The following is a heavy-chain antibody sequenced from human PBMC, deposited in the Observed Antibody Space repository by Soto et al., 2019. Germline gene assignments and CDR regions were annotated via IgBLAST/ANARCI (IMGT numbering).Heavy chain of an antibody. CDR1: GYTFTEYY. CDR2: INPTNGDT. D-gene: IGHD3-22*01. Sequence: QVQLVQSGAEAKKPGASVKVSCKASGYTFTEYYMHWMRQAPGQGLEWMGWINPTNGDTNYAHNFQDRVTMTRDASISTAYMELSSLTSDDTAVYYCTRGPSSGAFDYWGQGSLVAVSS. CDR3: TRGPSSGAFDY. J-gene: IGHJ4*02. V-gene: IGHV1-2*02.